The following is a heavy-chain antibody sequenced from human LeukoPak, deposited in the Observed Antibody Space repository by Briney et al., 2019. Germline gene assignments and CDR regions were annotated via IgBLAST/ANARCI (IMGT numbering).Heavy chain of an antibody. D-gene: IGHD5-24*01. Sequence: SETLSLTCTVSGGSISSYYWSWIRQPPGKGLEWIGYIYYSGSTNYNPSHKSRVTISVDTSKNQFSLKLSSVTAADTAVYYCAREKMATGPNYFDYWGQGTLVTVSS. CDR2: IYYSGST. J-gene: IGHJ4*02. V-gene: IGHV4-59*01. CDR3: AREKMATGPNYFDY. CDR1: GGSISSYY.